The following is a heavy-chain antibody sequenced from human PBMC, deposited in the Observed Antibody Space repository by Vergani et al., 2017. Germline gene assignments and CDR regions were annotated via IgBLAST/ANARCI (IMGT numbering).Heavy chain of an antibody. D-gene: IGHD5-18*01. Sequence: EVQLVESGGGLVQPGGSLRLSCAASGFTVSSNYMSWVRQAPGKGLEWVSVIYSGGSTYYADSVKGRFTISRDNSKNTLYLQMNSLRAEDTAVYYCARARGSYSPGYYYYYGMDVWGQGTTVTVSS. CDR1: GFTVSSNY. CDR3: ARARGSYSPGYYYYYGMDV. CDR2: IYSGGST. J-gene: IGHJ6*02. V-gene: IGHV3-66*02.